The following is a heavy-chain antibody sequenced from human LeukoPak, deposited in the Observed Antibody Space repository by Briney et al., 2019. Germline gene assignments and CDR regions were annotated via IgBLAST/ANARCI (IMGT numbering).Heavy chain of an antibody. CDR3: ARGTDSSGYYFTYYFDY. J-gene: IGHJ4*02. D-gene: IGHD3-22*01. Sequence: PSETLSLTCTVSGGSISSYYWSWIRQPPGKGLEWIGYIYYSGSTNYNPSLTSRVTISVDTSKNQFSLKLSSVTAADTAVYYCARGTDSSGYYFTYYFDYWGQGTLVTVSS. CDR2: IYYSGST. CDR1: GGSISSYY. V-gene: IGHV4-59*01.